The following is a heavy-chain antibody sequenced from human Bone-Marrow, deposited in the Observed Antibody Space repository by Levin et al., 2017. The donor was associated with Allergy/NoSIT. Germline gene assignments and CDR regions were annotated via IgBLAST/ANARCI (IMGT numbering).Heavy chain of an antibody. D-gene: IGHD3-3*01. CDR2: IFYSGST. V-gene: IGHV4-59*01. J-gene: IGHJ5*02. CDR3: ARVTMGWFDP. Sequence: LSLTCTVSGGSINDYYWSWIRQPPGKGLEWIGYIFYSGSTNYNPSLKSRLTISVDMSKRHFSLKLSSVTAADTAVYYCARVTMGWFDPWGQGTLVTVSS. CDR1: GGSINDYY.